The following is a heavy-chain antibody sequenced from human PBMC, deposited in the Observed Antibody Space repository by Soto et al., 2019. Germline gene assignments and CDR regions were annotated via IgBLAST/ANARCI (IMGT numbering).Heavy chain of an antibody. J-gene: IGHJ3*02. CDR3: AAGSAVADT. CDR1: GDSVSSNSAT. Sequence: SQTLSLTCAISGDSVSSNSATWDWIRQSPSRGLEWLGRTYYRSKWSNDYAVSVKGRITINPDTSNNQVSLHLNPVTPEDTAMYYCAAGSAVADTWGQGTMVTVSS. V-gene: IGHV6-1*01. CDR2: TYYRSKWSN. D-gene: IGHD6-19*01.